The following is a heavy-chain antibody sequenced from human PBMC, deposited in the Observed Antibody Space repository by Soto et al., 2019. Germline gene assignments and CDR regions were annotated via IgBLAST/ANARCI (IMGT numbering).Heavy chain of an antibody. CDR2: IIPIFGTA. V-gene: IGHV1-69*13. Sequence: ASVKVSCKASGGTFSSYAISWVRQAPGQGLEWMGGIIPIFGTANYAQKFQGRVTITADESTSTAYMELSSLRSEDTAVYYCARVPSPPPGSSTYYFDYWGQGTLVTVSS. D-gene: IGHD6-6*01. CDR1: GGTFSSYA. CDR3: ARVPSPPPGSSTYYFDY. J-gene: IGHJ4*02.